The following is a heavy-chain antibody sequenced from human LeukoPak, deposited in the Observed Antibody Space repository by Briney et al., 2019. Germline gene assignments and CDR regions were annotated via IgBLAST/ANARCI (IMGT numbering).Heavy chain of an antibody. V-gene: IGHV1-69*13. Sequence: ASVKVSCKASGGTFSSYAISWVRQAPGQGLEWMGGIIPIFGTANYAQKFQGRVTITADESTSTAYMELSSLRSDDTAIYHCATRSSLGDYWGQGTLVTVSS. CDR3: ATRSSLGDY. J-gene: IGHJ4*02. CDR2: IIPIFGTA. CDR1: GGTFSSYA. D-gene: IGHD6-13*01.